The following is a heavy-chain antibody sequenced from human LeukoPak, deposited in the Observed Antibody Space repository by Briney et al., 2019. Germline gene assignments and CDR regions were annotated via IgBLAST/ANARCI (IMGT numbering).Heavy chain of an antibody. V-gene: IGHV3-21*01. CDR3: ARGGSSGWWAFDI. Sequence: GGSLRLSCAASGFTFSSYSMNWVRQAPGKGLEWVSSISSSSSYIYYADSVKGGFTISRDNAKNSMYLKMNSLRAEDTAVYYCARGGSSGWWAFDIWGQGTMVTVSS. J-gene: IGHJ3*02. CDR2: ISSSSSYI. CDR1: GFTFSSYS. D-gene: IGHD6-19*01.